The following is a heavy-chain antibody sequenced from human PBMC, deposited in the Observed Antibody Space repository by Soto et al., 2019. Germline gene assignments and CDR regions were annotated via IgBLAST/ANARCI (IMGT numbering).Heavy chain of an antibody. CDR1: GFTFSSYG. J-gene: IGHJ4*02. CDR2: ISYDGSNK. CDR3: AKIYVNPGGPFDY. Sequence: PGGSLRLSCAASGFTFSSYGMHWVRQAPGKGLEWVAVISYDGSNKYYADSVKGRFTISRDNSKNTLYLQMNSLRAEDTAVYYCAKIYVNPGGPFDYWGQGTLVTVSS. D-gene: IGHD3-16*01. V-gene: IGHV3-30*18.